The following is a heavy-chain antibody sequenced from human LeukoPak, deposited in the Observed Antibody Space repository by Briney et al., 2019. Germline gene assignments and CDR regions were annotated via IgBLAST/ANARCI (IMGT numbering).Heavy chain of an antibody. J-gene: IGHJ4*02. D-gene: IGHD3-22*01. CDR3: AKALSNMIVVVITDY. CDR2: ISYDGSNK. Sequence: GGSLRLSCAASGFTFSIYGMHWVRQAPGKGLEWVAVISYDGSNKYYADSVKGRFTISRDNSKNTLYLQMNSLRAEDTAVYYCAKALSNMIVVVITDYWGQGTLVTVSS. V-gene: IGHV3-30*18. CDR1: GFTFSIYG.